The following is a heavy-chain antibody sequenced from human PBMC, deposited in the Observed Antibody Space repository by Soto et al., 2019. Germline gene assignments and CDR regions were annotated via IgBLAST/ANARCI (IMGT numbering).Heavy chain of an antibody. J-gene: IGHJ4*02. CDR2: FNDRSNYI. V-gene: IGHV3-21*06. CDR1: GFFFSKSV. D-gene: IGHD3-10*01. CDR3: LDFPSWSSYTGLDY. Sequence: GGSLRLSCAASGFFFSKSVMTWVLQALGNGLEWIAFFNDRSNYIYYADSVKGRFTISRDNAINSLYLQMNSLRPDDTAVYYILDFPSWSSYTGLDYWGRGTLITVSS.